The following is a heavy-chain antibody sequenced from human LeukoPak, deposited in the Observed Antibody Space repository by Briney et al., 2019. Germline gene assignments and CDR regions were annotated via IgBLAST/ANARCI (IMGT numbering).Heavy chain of an antibody. CDR2: IKRDGSEK. CDR3: ARDGTYTDYDPDFDI. D-gene: IGHD5-12*01. Sequence: GGSLRLSCAASGFTFSRFWMSWVRQAPGKGLEWVANIKRDGSEKYYVDSVKGRFTISRDNAKNSLYLQMNSLRAEDTAVFYCARDGTYTDYDPDFDIWGQGTLVTVSS. CDR1: GFTFSRFW. V-gene: IGHV3-7*04. J-gene: IGHJ4*02.